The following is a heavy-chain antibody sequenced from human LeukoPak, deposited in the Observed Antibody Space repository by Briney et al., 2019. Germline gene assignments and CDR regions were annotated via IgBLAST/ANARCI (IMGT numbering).Heavy chain of an antibody. Sequence: SETLSLTCTVSGGSISSYYWSWIRQPAGKGLEWIGRIYSTGSTNYNPSLKSRVTMSVDTSKNQFSLRLRSVTAADTAVYYCARQIASAGTAGFDFGGQGALVTVSS. CDR1: GGSISSYY. J-gene: IGHJ4*02. D-gene: IGHD6-13*01. V-gene: IGHV4-4*07. CDR3: ARQIASAGTAGFDF. CDR2: IYSTGST.